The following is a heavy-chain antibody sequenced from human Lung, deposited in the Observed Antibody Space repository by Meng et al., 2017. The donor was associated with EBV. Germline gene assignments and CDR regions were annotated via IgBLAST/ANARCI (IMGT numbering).Heavy chain of an antibody. D-gene: IGHD5-18*01. V-gene: IGHV3-30-3*01. Sequence: QVRVVGSGGGVVQPGRSLRLSCAASGFTFSSSAMHWVRQAPGKGLEWVAVISYDGSNKYYADSVKVRFTISRDNSKNTLYLQMNSLRAEDTAVYYCARDRVQLWFSWGQGTLVTVSS. CDR1: GFTFSSSA. CDR3: ARDRVQLWFS. J-gene: IGHJ5*02. CDR2: ISYDGSNK.